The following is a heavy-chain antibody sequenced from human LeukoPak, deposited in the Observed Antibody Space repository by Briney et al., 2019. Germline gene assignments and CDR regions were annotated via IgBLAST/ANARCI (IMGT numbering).Heavy chain of an antibody. CDR3: AREVPENFNFDY. Sequence: ASVKVSCKASGYTFTSYYTHWVRQAPGQGLEWMGIIKPSGGSTLYAQKFQGRVTVTSDMSTSTVYVELSSLGSGDTAVYYCAREVPENFNFDYWGQGTLVTVSS. CDR2: IKPSGGST. V-gene: IGHV1-46*01. D-gene: IGHD2/OR15-2a*01. CDR1: GYTFTSYY. J-gene: IGHJ4*02.